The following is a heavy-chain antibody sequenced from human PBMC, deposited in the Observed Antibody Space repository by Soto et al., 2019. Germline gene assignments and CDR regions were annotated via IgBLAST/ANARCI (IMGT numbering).Heavy chain of an antibody. CDR3: ARLGPQLERPDAFDI. CDR2: IYPGDSDT. CDR1: GYRFTRYW. Sequence: GESLKISCKGSGYRFTRYWNGLVPPMPGKGLEWMGIIYPGDSDTRYSPSFQGQVNISADKSITTAYLQWSSLKASDTAIYYGARLGPQLERPDAFDIWGQGTMVTVSS. J-gene: IGHJ3*02. V-gene: IGHV5-51*01. D-gene: IGHD1-1*01.